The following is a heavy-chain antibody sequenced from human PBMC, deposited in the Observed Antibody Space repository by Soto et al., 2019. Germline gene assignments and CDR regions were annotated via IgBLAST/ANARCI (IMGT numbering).Heavy chain of an antibody. D-gene: IGHD1-26*01. J-gene: IGHJ2*01. Sequence: EVQVLESGGGLVQPGGSLRLACAASGFTFRNYAMSWVRQAAGKGLEWVATIHGGEDYTQYTDSVKGRFTISRDNSRNTVYLQMNSLRAEDTALYYCAKNRGSGSYTNWNFDVWGRGTLVTVSS. V-gene: IGHV3-23*01. CDR2: IHGGEDYT. CDR1: GFTFRNYA. CDR3: AKNRGSGSYTNWNFDV.